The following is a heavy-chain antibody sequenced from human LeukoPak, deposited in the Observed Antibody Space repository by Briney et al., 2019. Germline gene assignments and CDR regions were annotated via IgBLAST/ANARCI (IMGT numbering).Heavy chain of an antibody. CDR3: ARGLAAADDY. CDR1: GFTFSSYT. CDR2: ISTTRTTI. V-gene: IGHV3-48*04. D-gene: IGHD6-13*01. J-gene: IGHJ4*02. Sequence: GGSLRLSCAASGFTFSSYTMNWVRQAPGKGLEWVSYISTTRTTIYYADSVKGRFTISRDNAKNSLYLQMNSLRAEDTAVYYCARGLAAADDYWGQGTLVTVSS.